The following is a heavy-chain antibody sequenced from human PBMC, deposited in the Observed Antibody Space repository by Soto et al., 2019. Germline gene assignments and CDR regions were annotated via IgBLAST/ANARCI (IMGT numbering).Heavy chain of an antibody. V-gene: IGHV3-23*01. CDR1: GFTFSSYA. CDR3: AKGVGVVVPAARGDAFDI. CDR2: ISGSGGST. D-gene: IGHD2-2*01. J-gene: IGHJ3*02. Sequence: GGSLRLSCAASGFTFSSYAMSWVRQAPGKGLEWVSAISGSGGSTYYADSVKGRFTISRDNSKNTLYLQMNSLRAEDTAVYYCAKGVGVVVPAARGDAFDIWGQGTMVTVSS.